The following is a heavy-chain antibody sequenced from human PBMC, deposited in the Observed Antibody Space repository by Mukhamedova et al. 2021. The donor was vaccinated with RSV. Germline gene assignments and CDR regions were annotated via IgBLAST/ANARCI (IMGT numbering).Heavy chain of an antibody. CDR2: ST. Sequence: STYYNPSLKSRVTISVDTSKNQFSLKLSSVTAADTAVYYCARDERGPYDYVWGCSPLNYYYYYLDVWG. J-gene: IGHJ6*03. V-gene: IGHV4-30-2*04. D-gene: IGHD3-16*01. CDR3: ARDERGPYDYVWGCSPLNYYYYYLDV.